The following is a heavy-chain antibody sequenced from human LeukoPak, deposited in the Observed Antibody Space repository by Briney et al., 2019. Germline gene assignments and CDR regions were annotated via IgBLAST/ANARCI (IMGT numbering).Heavy chain of an antibody. Sequence: GESLKISCKGSGYTFSSNWIGWVRQMPGKGLEWMGIIYPGDSDTRYSPSFQGQVTISADKSSSTAYLQWSSLKASDTAMYYCARHRVGIYSRNHAFDIWGQGTMVTVSS. CDR1: GYTFSSNW. CDR3: ARHRVGIYSRNHAFDI. CDR2: IYPGDSDT. V-gene: IGHV5-51*01. J-gene: IGHJ3*02. D-gene: IGHD1-26*01.